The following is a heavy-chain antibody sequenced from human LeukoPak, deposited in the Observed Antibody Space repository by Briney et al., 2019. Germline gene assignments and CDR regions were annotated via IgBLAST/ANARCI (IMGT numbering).Heavy chain of an antibody. CDR2: IYYSGST. D-gene: IGHD3-16*01. V-gene: IGHV4-59*01. CDR1: GGSISSYY. CDR3: ARAWGDYDAFDI. Sequence: KPSETLSLTCTVSGGSISSYYWSWIRQPPGKGLEWIGYIYYSGSTNYNPSLKSRVTISVDTSKNQCSLKLSSVTAADTAVYYCARAWGDYDAFDIWGQGTMVTVSS. J-gene: IGHJ3*02.